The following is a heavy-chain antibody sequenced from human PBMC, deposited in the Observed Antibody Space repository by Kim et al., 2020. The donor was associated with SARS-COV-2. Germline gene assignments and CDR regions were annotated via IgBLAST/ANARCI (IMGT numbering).Heavy chain of an antibody. Sequence: GGSLRLSCAASGFTFSSYEMNWVRQAPGKGLEWVSYISSSGGTIYYADSVKGRFTISRDNAKNSLYLQMNSLRAEDTAVYYCAAYDFRGVDVWGQGTTVTVSS. CDR3: AAYDFRGVDV. CDR2: ISSSGGTI. D-gene: IGHD3-3*01. J-gene: IGHJ6*02. V-gene: IGHV3-48*03. CDR1: GFTFSSYE.